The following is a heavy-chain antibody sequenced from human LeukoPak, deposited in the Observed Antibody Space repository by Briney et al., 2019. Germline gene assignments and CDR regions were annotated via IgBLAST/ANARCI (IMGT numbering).Heavy chain of an antibody. CDR3: ARGWGYSYVRRPGYFDL. D-gene: IGHD5-18*01. CDR1: GGSFSGYY. V-gene: IGHV4-34*01. Sequence: NPSETLSLTCAVYGGSFSGYYWSWIRQPPGKGLEWIGEINHSGSTNYNPSLKSRVTISVDTSKNQFSLKLSSVTAADTAVYYCARGWGYSYVRRPGYFDLWGRGTLVTVSS. CDR2: INHSGST. J-gene: IGHJ2*01.